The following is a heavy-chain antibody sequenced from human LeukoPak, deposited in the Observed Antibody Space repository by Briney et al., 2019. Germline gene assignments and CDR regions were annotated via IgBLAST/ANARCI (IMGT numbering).Heavy chain of an antibody. CDR3: AALWPRGGDY. J-gene: IGHJ4*02. Sequence: SETLSLTCTVSGGSISSYYWSWIRQPPGKGLEWIGYIYYSGSTNYNPSLKSRVTISVDTSKNQFSLKLSPVTAADTAVYYCAALWPRGGDYWGQGTLVTVSS. CDR1: GGSISSYY. D-gene: IGHD2/OR15-2a*01. CDR2: IYYSGST. V-gene: IGHV4-59*08.